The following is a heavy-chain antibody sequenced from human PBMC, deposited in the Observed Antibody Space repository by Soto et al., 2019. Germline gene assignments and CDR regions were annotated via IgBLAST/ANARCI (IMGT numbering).Heavy chain of an antibody. J-gene: IGHJ6*02. V-gene: IGHV4-59*01. CDR2: AYHSGST. D-gene: IGHD6-13*01. CDR1: GVYISNYY. Sequence: TCTVSGVYISNYYWAWIRQPPGKGLEWIGHAYHSGSTSYSPSLKSRVTMSVDTSKNQFSLRLNSVTAADSAVYYCARGTAVLYYYYYYGMDVWGQGTTVTVSS. CDR3: ARGTAVLYYYYYYGMDV.